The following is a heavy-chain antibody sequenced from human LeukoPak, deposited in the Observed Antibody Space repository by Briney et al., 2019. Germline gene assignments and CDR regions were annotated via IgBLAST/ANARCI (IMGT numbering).Heavy chain of an antibody. Sequence: GESLKISCKGFGYSFTNYWIGWVRQRPGKGLEWMGIIYPGDSDTRYSPSFQGQVSISADKSISTAYLQWSSLKASDTAMYHCARCTVGVDAFHIWGQGTMVTVSS. CDR1: GYSFTNYW. CDR3: ARCTVGVDAFHI. V-gene: IGHV5-51*01. J-gene: IGHJ3*02. D-gene: IGHD2-15*01. CDR2: IYPGDSDT.